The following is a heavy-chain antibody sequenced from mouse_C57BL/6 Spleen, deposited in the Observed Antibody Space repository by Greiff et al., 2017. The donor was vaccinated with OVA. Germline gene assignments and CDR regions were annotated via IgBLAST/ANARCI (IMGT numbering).Heavy chain of an antibody. CDR3: AKDYDYNDGFDY. V-gene: IGHV1-19*01. Sequence: QLQQSGPVLVKPGASVKMSCKASGYTFTDYYMNWVKQSHGKSLEWIGVINPYNGGTSYNQKFKGKATLTVDKSSSTAYMELNSLTSEDSAVYYCAKDYDYNDGFDYWGQGTTLTVSS. CDR1: GYTFTDYY. J-gene: IGHJ2*01. D-gene: IGHD2-4*01. CDR2: INPYNGGT.